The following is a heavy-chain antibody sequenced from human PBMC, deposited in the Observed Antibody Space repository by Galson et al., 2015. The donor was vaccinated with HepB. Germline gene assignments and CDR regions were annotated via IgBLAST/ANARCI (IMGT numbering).Heavy chain of an antibody. CDR1: GFTFSKAW. CDR3: SYYYDSSGASVGFDY. Sequence: SLRLSCAASGFTFSKAWMSWVRQAPGKGLEWVGRIKSKIDGGTSDYPAPVKGRFTISRDDSKNTLYLQMNSLETEDTALYYCSYYYDSSGASVGFDYWGQGTLVTVSS. J-gene: IGHJ4*02. D-gene: IGHD3-22*01. V-gene: IGHV3-15*01. CDR2: IKSKIDGGTS.